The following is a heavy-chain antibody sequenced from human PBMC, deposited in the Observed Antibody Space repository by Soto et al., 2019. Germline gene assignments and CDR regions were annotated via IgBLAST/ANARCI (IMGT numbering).Heavy chain of an antibody. CDR1: GFNFSNYY. V-gene: IGHV3-48*03. CDR2: ISGSVCTK. J-gene: IGHJ4*02. CDR3: ARGRIY. Sequence: PGGSLRLSCAASGFNFSNYYMNWVRHTPWVGLEWISFISGSVCTKNYAHFALPRFTISRDNDENALFLQIYSLKVDDSALYFCARGRIYWAQGTLVTDSS.